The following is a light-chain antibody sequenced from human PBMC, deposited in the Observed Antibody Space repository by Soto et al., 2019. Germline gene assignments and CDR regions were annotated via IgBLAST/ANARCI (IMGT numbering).Light chain of an antibody. Sequence: EIVLTQSPGTLSLSPGERATLSCRASQSVSSSYLAWYQQKPGQAPRLLIYGASSRATGIPDRFSGSGSGTDFTLTISRLEPEDFAEYYCQQYGSSPPYTFGQGIKLEIK. CDR3: QQYGSSPPYT. J-gene: IGKJ2*01. CDR2: GAS. V-gene: IGKV3-20*01. CDR1: QSVSSSY.